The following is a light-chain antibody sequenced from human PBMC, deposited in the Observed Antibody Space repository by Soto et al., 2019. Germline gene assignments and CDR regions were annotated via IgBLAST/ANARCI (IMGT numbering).Light chain of an antibody. Sequence: EIVLTQSPGTLSLSPGERVTLSCRASQSVSTYLAWYQQKPGQAPRLLIYDASNRATGIPARFSGSGSGTDFTLNISSLEPEDFAVYYCQKRSNWPPYTFGQGTKLEIK. CDR2: DAS. CDR3: QKRSNWPPYT. J-gene: IGKJ2*01. CDR1: QSVSTY. V-gene: IGKV3-11*01.